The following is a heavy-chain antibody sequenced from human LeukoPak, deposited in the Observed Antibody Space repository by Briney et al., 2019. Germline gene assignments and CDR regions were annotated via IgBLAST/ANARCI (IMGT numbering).Heavy chain of an antibody. D-gene: IGHD3-3*01. CDR3: ARQGGITVFGMAQPGGAFDI. CDR1: GYTFTNYG. Sequence: ASVKVSCKASGYTFTNYGISWVRQAPGQGLEWMGWISGYNGDTKYAQKVQGRVTMTTDKFTSTAYMELSSLRSEDTAVYYCARQGGITVFGMAQPGGAFDIWGQGTMVTVSS. V-gene: IGHV1-18*01. CDR2: ISGYNGDT. J-gene: IGHJ3*02.